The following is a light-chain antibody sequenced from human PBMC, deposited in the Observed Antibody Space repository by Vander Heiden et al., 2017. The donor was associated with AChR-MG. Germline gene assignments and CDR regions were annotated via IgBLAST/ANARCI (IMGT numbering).Light chain of an antibody. Sequence: DIQMTQSPSSLSASVGNRVTITCRASQGISDYLAWYQQKPGKVPKLLIYDASTLQSGVPSRFSGSGSGTEFTLTISSLQPEDVATYYCQKYISVPFTFGPGTKVDIK. V-gene: IGKV1-27*01. CDR3: QKYISVPFT. CDR2: DAS. J-gene: IGKJ3*01. CDR1: QGISDY.